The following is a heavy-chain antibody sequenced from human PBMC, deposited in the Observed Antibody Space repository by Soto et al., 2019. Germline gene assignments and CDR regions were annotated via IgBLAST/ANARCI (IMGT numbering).Heavy chain of an antibody. Sequence: SVKVSFKASGGTFSSYAISWVRQAPGQGLEWMGGIIPIFGTANYAQKFQGRVTITADESTSTAYMELSSLRSEDTAVYYCARDGPNCSGGSCYRGYNWFDPWGQGTLVTVSS. CDR1: GGTFSSYA. J-gene: IGHJ5*02. V-gene: IGHV1-69*13. CDR2: IIPIFGTA. CDR3: ARDGPNCSGGSCYRGYNWFDP. D-gene: IGHD2-15*01.